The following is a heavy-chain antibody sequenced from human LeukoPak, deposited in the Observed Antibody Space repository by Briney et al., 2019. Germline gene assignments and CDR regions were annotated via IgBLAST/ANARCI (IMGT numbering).Heavy chain of an antibody. CDR2: IYYSGST. J-gene: IGHJ4*02. D-gene: IGHD3-22*01. CDR3: ARQVTTYYYDSSGYTIFDY. V-gene: IGHV4-39*01. Sequence: SETLSLTCTVSGGSISGSSYYWGWIRQPQGKGLEWIGSIYYSGSTYYNPSLKSRVTISVDTSKNQFSLKLSSVTAADTAVYYCARQVTTYYYDSSGYTIFDYWGQGTLVTVSS. CDR1: GGSISGSSYY.